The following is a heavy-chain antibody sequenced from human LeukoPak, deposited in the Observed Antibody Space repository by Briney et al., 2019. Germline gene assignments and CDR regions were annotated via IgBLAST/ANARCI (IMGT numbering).Heavy chain of an antibody. J-gene: IGHJ4*02. V-gene: IGHV4-34*01. Sequence: SETLSLTCAVYGGSFSGNYWSWIRQPPGKGLEWIGEINHSGSTNYNPSLKSRVTISVDTSKNQFSLKLSSVTAADTAVYYCASIPPGDYWGQGTLVTVSS. D-gene: IGHD3-10*01. CDR3: ASIPPGDY. CDR2: INHSGST. CDR1: GGSFSGNY.